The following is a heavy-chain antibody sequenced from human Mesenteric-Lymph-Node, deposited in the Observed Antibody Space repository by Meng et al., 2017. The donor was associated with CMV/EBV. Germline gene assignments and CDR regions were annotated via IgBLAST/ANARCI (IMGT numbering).Heavy chain of an antibody. V-gene: IGHV1-69*05. J-gene: IGHJ4*02. D-gene: IGHD2/OR15-2a*01. Sequence: SVKVSCKASGGTFNNYAISWVRQAPGQGLEWVGGIIPIFATANFAQQFQGRVTITTDESTSTAYMELSSLRPEDTAVYYCARGMGNRYYREYHFDYWGQGTLVTVSS. CDR2: IIPIFATA. CDR1: GGTFNNYA. CDR3: ARGMGNRYYREYHFDY.